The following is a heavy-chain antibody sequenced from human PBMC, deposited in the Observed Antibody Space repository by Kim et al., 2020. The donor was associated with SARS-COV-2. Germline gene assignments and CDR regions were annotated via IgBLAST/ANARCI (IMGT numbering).Heavy chain of an antibody. CDR1: GGSISSSSYY. CDR3: ARRYTMVRGVIAYYFDY. V-gene: IGHV4-39*07. Sequence: SETLSLTCTVSGGSISSSSYYWGWIRQPPGKGLEWIGSIYYSGSTYYNPSLKSRVTISVDTSKNQFSLKLSSVTAADTAVYYCARRYTMVRGVIAYYFDYWGQGTLVTVSS. J-gene: IGHJ4*02. D-gene: IGHD3-10*01. CDR2: IYYSGST.